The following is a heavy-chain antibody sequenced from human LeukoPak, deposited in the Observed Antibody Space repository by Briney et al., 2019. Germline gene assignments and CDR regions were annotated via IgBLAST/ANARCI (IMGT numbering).Heavy chain of an antibody. J-gene: IGHJ6*03. CDR2: INHSGST. CDR1: GGSFSGYY. Sequence: SDTLSLTCAVYGGSFSGYYWSWIRQPTGKGLEWIGEINHSGSTNYNPSLKSRVTISVDTSKNQFTLKLRSVTAADTAFYYFARVVPVLCSGSYSILHHYYYHMDVWGKGTTVTVSS. V-gene: IGHV4-34*01. D-gene: IGHD3-10*02. CDR3: ARVVPVLCSGSYSILHHYYYHMDV.